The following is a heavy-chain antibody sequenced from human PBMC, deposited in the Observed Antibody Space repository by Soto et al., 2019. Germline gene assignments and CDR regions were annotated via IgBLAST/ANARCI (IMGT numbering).Heavy chain of an antibody. CDR1: GFTLSSHS. J-gene: IGHJ3*02. CDR2: IGSNSHYI. V-gene: IGHV3-21*06. D-gene: IGHD1-1*01. CDR3: ARDRTTGTTYAWDAFDT. Sequence: EVQLVESGGGLVKPGGSLRLSCAASGFTLSSHSMNWVRQAPGKGLEWVSFIGSNSHYIYYADSVKGRFTISRDNAKNSVYLQMNSLRAEDTAVYYCARDRTTGTTYAWDAFDTWGQGTMVTVSS.